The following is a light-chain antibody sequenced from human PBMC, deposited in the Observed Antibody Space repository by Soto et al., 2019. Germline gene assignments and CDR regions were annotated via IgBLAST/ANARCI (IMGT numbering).Light chain of an antibody. CDR1: QSVSSSF. J-gene: IGKJ4*01. CDR2: GAS. CDR3: QRYGTSSLT. Sequence: EVVLTQSPGTLSLSPGESATLSCRASQSVSSSFLAWYQQKAGQAPRLLIYGASRRATGIPDRFSGSGSGTDFTLTISRLEPEDLAVYYCQRYGTSSLTFGGGTKVDIK. V-gene: IGKV3-20*01.